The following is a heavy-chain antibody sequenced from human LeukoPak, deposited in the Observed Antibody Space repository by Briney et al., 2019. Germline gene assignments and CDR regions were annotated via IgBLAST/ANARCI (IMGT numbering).Heavy chain of an antibody. V-gene: IGHV3-48*03. D-gene: IGHD6-13*01. CDR2: ISSSGSTI. CDR3: ARGPYSSNWYVDY. Sequence: GGSLRLSCAASGFTFSSYEMNWVRQAPGKGLEWVSYISSSGSTIYYADSVKGRFTISRDSAKNSLYLQMNSLRAEDTAVYYCARGPYSSNWYVDYWGQGTLVTVAS. J-gene: IGHJ4*02. CDR1: GFTFSSYE.